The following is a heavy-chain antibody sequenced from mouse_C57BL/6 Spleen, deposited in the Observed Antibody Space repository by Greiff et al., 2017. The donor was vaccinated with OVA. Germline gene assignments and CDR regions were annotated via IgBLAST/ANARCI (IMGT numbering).Heavy chain of an antibody. J-gene: IGHJ4*01. CDR3: AKNGDYDSFYAMDY. Sequence: VQGVESGPGLVQPSQSLSITCTVSGFSLTSYGVHWVRQSPGKGLEWLGVIWRGGSTDYNAAFMSRLSITKDNSKSQVFFKMNSLQADDTAIYYCAKNGDYDSFYAMDYWGQGTSVTVSS. D-gene: IGHD2-4*01. CDR1: GFSLTSYG. CDR2: IWRGGST. V-gene: IGHV2-5*01.